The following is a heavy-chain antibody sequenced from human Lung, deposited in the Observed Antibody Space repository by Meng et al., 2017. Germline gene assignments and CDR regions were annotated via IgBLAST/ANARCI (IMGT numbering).Heavy chain of an antibody. D-gene: IGHD4-11*01. Sequence: QAQLVQSGAEGREPGASGKASCKASGYTFTSYAIHWVRQAPGQRLEWMGWINAGTGNRKYSQKFQGRVTITRDTSATTVFMELSSLRSEDTAVYYCARDHPETTLYLDCWGQGTLVTVSS. CDR2: INAGTGNR. V-gene: IGHV1-3*01. CDR1: GYTFTSYA. J-gene: IGHJ4*02. CDR3: ARDHPETTLYLDC.